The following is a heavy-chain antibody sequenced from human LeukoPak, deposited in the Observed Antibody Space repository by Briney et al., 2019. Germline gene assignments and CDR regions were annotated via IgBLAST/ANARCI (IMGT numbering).Heavy chain of an antibody. J-gene: IGHJ4*02. CDR3: AKSESWYSSSASQL. D-gene: IGHD6-13*01. CDR1: GFTFSSHW. V-gene: IGHV3-74*01. CDR2: INSDGSSI. Sequence: GGSLRLSCAASGFTFSSHWMHWVRQAPGKGLVWVSRINSDGSSISYADSVKGRFTISRDNAKNTLYLQMNSLRAEDTAVYYCAKSESWYSSSASQLWGQGTLVTVSS.